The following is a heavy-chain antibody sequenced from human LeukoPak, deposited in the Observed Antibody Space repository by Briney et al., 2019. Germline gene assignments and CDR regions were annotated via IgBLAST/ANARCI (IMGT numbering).Heavy chain of an antibody. V-gene: IGHV3-48*03. CDR3: ARDLYYYDSSGSPVDY. CDR1: GFTFDDYA. CDR2: ISSSGSTT. Sequence: GGSLRLSCAASGFTFDDYAMHWVRQAPGKGLEWVSYISSSGSTTYYADSVKGRFTISRDNAKNSLYLQMNSLRAEDTAVYYCARDLYYYDSSGSPVDYWGHGTLVTVSS. D-gene: IGHD3-22*01. J-gene: IGHJ4*01.